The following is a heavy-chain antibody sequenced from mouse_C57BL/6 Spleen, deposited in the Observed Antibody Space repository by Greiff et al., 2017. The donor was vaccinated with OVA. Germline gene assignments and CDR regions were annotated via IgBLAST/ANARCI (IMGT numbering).Heavy chain of an antibody. V-gene: IGHV5-17*01. CDR3: ARPHYSNIYAMDY. J-gene: IGHJ4*01. CDR1: GFTFSDYG. CDR2: ISSGSSTI. D-gene: IGHD2-5*01. Sequence: EVKLVESGGGLVKPGGSLKLSCAASGFTFSDYGMHWVRQAPEKGLEWVAYISSGSSTIYYADTVKGRFTISRDNAKNTLFLQMTSLRSEDTAMYYCARPHYSNIYAMDYWGQGTSVTVSS.